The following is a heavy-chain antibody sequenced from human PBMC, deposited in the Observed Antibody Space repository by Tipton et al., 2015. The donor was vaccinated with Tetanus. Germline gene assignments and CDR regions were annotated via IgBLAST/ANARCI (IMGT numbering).Heavy chain of an antibody. CDR3: ARALKQLVRVGDY. J-gene: IGHJ4*02. V-gene: IGHV4-34*12. Sequence: TLSLTCTVSGVSVRSYYWSWIRQSPDKGLEWLGDVIYDGTSYYNPSLNSRVKISLDTSMNQVSLNLTTVTAADTAVYYCARALKQLVRVGDYWGQGTVATVSS. D-gene: IGHD6-6*01. CDR2: VIYDGTS. CDR1: GVSVRSYY.